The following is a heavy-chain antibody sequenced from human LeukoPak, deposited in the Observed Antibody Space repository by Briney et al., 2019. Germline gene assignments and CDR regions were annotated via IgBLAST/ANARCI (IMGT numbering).Heavy chain of an antibody. J-gene: IGHJ4*02. CDR2: INHSGST. CDR1: GGSFSGYY. Sequence: SETLSLTCAVYGGSFSGYYWSWIRQPPGKGLEWIGEINHSGSTNYNPSLKSRVTISVDTSKNQFALKLSAVTAADTAVYYCARAEAPGYSSGCYRDAFDYWGQGTLVTVSS. CDR3: ARAEAPGYSSGCYRDAFDY. D-gene: IGHD6-19*01. V-gene: IGHV4-34*01.